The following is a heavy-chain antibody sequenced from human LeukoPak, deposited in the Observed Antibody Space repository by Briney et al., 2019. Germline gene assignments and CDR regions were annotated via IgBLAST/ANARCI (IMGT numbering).Heavy chain of an antibody. CDR1: GFTFSSYW. CDR2: INQDGGEK. J-gene: IGHJ4*02. Sequence: PGGSLRLSCAASGFTFSSYWMSWVRQAPGKGLEWVANINQDGGEKYYVDSVKGRFTISRDNSKNTLYLQMNSLRAEDTAVYYCARETSRYGSGSYNVYWGQGTLVTVSS. CDR3: ARETSRYGSGSYNVY. V-gene: IGHV3-7*03. D-gene: IGHD3-10*01.